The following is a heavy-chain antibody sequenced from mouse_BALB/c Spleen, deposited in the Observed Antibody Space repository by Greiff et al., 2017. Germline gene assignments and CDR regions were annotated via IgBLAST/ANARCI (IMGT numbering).Heavy chain of an antibody. CDR3: DRQGTMDY. V-gene: IGHV3-2*02. CDR2: ISYSGST. J-gene: IGHJ4*01. Sequence: EVQRVESGPGLVKPSQSLSLTCTVTGYSITSDYAWNWIRQFPGNKLEWMGYISYSGSTSYNPSLKSRISITRDTSKNLFCLQLNAVTTEDTATYYCDRQGTMDYWGQGTSVTVSS. CDR1: GYSITSDYA.